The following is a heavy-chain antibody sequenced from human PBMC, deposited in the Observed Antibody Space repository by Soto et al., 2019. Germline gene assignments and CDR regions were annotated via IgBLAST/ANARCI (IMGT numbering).Heavy chain of an antibody. V-gene: IGHV1-18*01. Sequence: ASVKVSCKASGYTFTSYGISWVRQAPGQGLEWMGWISAYNGNTNYAQKLQGRVTMTTDTSTSTAYMELRRLRSDDTAVDYCARGGYGCIDFLKGGRHDSFDIWGQGTMVTVSS. D-gene: IGHD4-17*01. CDR2: ISAYNGNT. CDR1: GYTFTSYG. CDR3: ARGGYGCIDFLKGGRHDSFDI. J-gene: IGHJ3*02.